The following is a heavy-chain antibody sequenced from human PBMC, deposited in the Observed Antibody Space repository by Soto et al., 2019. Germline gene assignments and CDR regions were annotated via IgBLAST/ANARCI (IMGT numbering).Heavy chain of an antibody. Sequence: EVHLVESGGGVVRPGGSLRLSCAASGFTFDDYGMSWVCQAPGKGLEWGSGINWTGGSTGYGDSVKGRFTISRDNAKNSLYLQMNSLRAEDTALYYCARLYSSGWYGPGRYWGQGTLVTVSS. CDR3: ARLYSSGWYGPGRY. CDR2: INWTGGST. V-gene: IGHV3-20*04. J-gene: IGHJ4*02. D-gene: IGHD6-19*01. CDR1: GFTFDDYG.